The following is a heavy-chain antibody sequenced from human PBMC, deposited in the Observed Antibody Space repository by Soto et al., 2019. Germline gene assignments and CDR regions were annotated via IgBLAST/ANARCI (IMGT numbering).Heavy chain of an antibody. V-gene: IGHV4-59*01. CDR3: ARDCSSTSCYTEEGYYYYGMDV. D-gene: IGHD2-2*02. CDR1: GGSISSYY. CDR2: IYYSGST. Sequence: ASVTRSLTCTVSGGSISSYYGSLIRQPPGKGLEWIGYIYYSGSTNYNPSLKSRVTISVDTSKNQFSLKLSSVTAADTAVYYCARDCSSTSCYTEEGYYYYGMDVWGQGTTVTVSS. J-gene: IGHJ6*02.